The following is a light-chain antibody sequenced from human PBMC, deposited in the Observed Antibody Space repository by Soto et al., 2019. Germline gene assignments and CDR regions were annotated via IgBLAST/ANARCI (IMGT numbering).Light chain of an antibody. Sequence: QSALTQPASVSGSPGQSITISCTGTSSDVGAYNYVSWYQQHPGKAPKFMIYDVSNRPSGVSNRFSGSKSGNTASLTISGLQAEDEADYYCSSFTSSSTQVFGTGTKLTV. J-gene: IGLJ1*01. V-gene: IGLV2-14*01. CDR1: SSDVGAYNY. CDR3: SSFTSSSTQV. CDR2: DVS.